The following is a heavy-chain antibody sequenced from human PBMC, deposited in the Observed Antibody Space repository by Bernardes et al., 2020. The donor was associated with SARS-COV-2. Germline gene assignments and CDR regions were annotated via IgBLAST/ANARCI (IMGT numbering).Heavy chain of an antibody. Sequence: ASVKVSCKASGYTFTSYGINWVRQAPGQGLEWMGWISAYNGDTNYAQKLQGRVTMTTDTSTSTAYMELRSLRSDDTAVYYCARPGYDEYDFDYWGQGTLVTVSS. CDR2: ISAYNGDT. CDR3: ARPGYDEYDFDY. CDR1: GYTFTSYG. J-gene: IGHJ4*02. D-gene: IGHD5-12*01. V-gene: IGHV1-18*01.